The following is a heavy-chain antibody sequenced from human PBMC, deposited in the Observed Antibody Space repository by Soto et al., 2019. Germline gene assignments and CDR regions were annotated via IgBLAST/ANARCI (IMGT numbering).Heavy chain of an antibody. J-gene: IGHJ1*01. CDR2: IYYSGST. CDR3: ARGKPYYYDSSGSGYFQH. V-gene: IGHV4-30-4*01. CDR1: GGSISSGDYY. D-gene: IGHD3-22*01. Sequence: QVQLQESGPGLVKPSQTLSLTCTVSGGSISSGDYYWSWIRQPPGKGLEWIGYIYYSGSTSYNPSLKSRVSRSVDTSKNQFSLKLSSVTAADTAVYYCARGKPYYYDSSGSGYFQHWGQGTLVTVSS.